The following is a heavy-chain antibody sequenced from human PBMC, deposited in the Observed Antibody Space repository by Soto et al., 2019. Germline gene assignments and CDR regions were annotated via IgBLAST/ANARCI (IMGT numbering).Heavy chain of an antibody. CDR1: GGTFSSYG. Sequence: QVQLVQSGAEVKKPGSSVKVSCKASGGTFSSYGINWVRQAPGQGLEWMGGVIPLFGAANYAQKFQGRVTITADASSRIVYMELSSLRSEDTAVYYCAREQHDPYDSSGYYFNWFDTWGQGTLVTVSS. CDR3: AREQHDPYDSSGYYFNWFDT. D-gene: IGHD3-22*01. V-gene: IGHV1-69*01. J-gene: IGHJ5*02. CDR2: VIPLFGAA.